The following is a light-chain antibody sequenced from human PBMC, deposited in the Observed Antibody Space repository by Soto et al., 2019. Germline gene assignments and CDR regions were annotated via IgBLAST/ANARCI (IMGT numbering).Light chain of an antibody. V-gene: IGKV3-11*01. CDR1: QSVSSY. J-gene: IGKJ4*01. CDR2: EAS. Sequence: EIVLTQSPATLALSPGERATLSCRASQSVSSYLAWYQQKPGQAPRLLISEASNRATGIPARFSGSGSGTDFTLTISSLQPEDVAVYYCQQRSNWLTFGGGTKVEIK. CDR3: QQRSNWLT.